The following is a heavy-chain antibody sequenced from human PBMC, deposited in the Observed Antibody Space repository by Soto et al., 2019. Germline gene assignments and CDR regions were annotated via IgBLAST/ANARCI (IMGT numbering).Heavy chain of an antibody. CDR1: GGSFSGYY. CDR3: ARGHPIVVVPAAMPWFDP. CDR2: INHSGST. V-gene: IGHV4-34*01. D-gene: IGHD2-2*01. J-gene: IGHJ5*02. Sequence: QVQLQQWGAGLLKPSETLSLTCAVYGGSFSGYYWSWIRQPPGKGLEWIGEINHSGSTNYNPSLKSRVTISVDTSKTQFSLKLSSVTDAATAVYYWARGHPIVVVPAAMPWFDPWGQGTLVTVSS.